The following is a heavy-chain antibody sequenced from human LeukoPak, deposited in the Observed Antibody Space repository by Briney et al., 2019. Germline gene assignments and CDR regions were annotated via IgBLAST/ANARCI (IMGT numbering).Heavy chain of an antibody. CDR2: IYHSGST. CDR3: ARGGYDILTGYQYYFDY. D-gene: IGHD3-9*01. CDR1: GYSISSGYY. Sequence: SETLSLTCTVSGYSISSGYYWGWIRQPPGKGLEWIGSIYHSGSTYYNPSLKSRVTISVDTSKNQFSLKLSSVTAADTAVYYCARGGYDILTGYQYYFDYWGQGTLVTVSS. V-gene: IGHV4-38-2*02. J-gene: IGHJ4*02.